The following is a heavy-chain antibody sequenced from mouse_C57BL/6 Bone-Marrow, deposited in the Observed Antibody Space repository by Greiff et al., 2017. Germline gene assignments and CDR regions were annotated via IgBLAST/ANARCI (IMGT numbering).Heavy chain of an antibody. CDR2: ISSGSSTI. CDR1: GFTFSDYG. Sequence: EVKLVESGGGLVKPGGSLKLSCAASGFTFSDYGMHWVRQAPEKGLEWVAYISSGSSTIYDADTVKGRFTISRDNAKNTLFLQMTSLRSEDTAMYYWARRLGRAMDYWGQGTSVTVSS. CDR3: ARRLGRAMDY. J-gene: IGHJ4*01. D-gene: IGHD4-1*01. V-gene: IGHV5-17*01.